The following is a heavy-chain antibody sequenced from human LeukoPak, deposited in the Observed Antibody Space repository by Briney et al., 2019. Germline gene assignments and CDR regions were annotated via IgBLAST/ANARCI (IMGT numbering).Heavy chain of an antibody. Sequence: GASVKVSCKASRYTFTGYYMHWVRQAPGQGLEWMGWINPDSGGTNYAQKFQGRVTMTRDTSISTAYMELSRLRSDDTAVYYCARDRNGDQYYFDYWGQGTLVTVSS. V-gene: IGHV1-2*02. D-gene: IGHD4-17*01. J-gene: IGHJ4*02. CDR1: RYTFTGYY. CDR3: ARDRNGDQYYFDY. CDR2: INPDSGGT.